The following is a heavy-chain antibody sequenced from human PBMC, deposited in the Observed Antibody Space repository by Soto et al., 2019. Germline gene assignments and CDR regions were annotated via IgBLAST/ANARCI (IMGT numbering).Heavy chain of an antibody. Sequence: EVQLVESGGGLVQPGGSLRLSCAASGFTVSSNYMTWVRQAPGKGLEWVSFIYSCGRTYYADSVTGRFTISRDNSKNTLYLQMNSLRAEDAAVYYCAKDSSGYGIDYWGQGTQVIVSS. CDR1: GFTVSSNY. J-gene: IGHJ4*02. V-gene: IGHV3-66*01. CDR2: IYSCGRT. D-gene: IGHD5-12*01. CDR3: AKDSSGYGIDY.